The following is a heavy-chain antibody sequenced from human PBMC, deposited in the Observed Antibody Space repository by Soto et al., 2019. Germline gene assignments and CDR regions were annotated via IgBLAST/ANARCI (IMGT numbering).Heavy chain of an antibody. V-gene: IGHV4-34*01. J-gene: IGHJ6*02. CDR2: INHSGST. CDR3: ATMNTIFGVVTPENGMDV. CDR1: GGSFSGYY. Sequence: PSETLSLTCGVYGGSFSGYYWSWIRQPPGKGLEWIGEINHSGSTNYNPSLKSRVTISVDTFKNQFSLKLSSVTAADTAVYYCATMNTIFGVVTPENGMDVWGQGTTVT. D-gene: IGHD3-3*01.